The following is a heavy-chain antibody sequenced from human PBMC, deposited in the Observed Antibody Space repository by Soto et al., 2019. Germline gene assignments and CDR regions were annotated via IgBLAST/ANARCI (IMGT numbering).Heavy chain of an antibody. D-gene: IGHD5-12*01. CDR2: ISAYNGST. V-gene: IGHV1-18*01. CDR3: ARHDHSGYEFIDY. J-gene: IGHJ4*02. Sequence: QVQLVQSGAEVKKPGASVKVSCKTSGYTFTSYGISWVRQAPGQGPELMGWISAYNGSTDFAQKLQGRVIMTTDTATSTAYRELRSRRSDDTAVYYCARHDHSGYEFIDYWGQGPLVPVSS. CDR1: GYTFTSYG.